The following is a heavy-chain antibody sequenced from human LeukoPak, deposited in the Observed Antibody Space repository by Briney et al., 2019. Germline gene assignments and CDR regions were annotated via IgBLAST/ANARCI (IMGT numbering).Heavy chain of an antibody. CDR2: ISGSGDTV. D-gene: IGHD5-12*01. J-gene: IGHJ6*02. CDR1: GFTFSSYS. CDR3: ARVYSGYDYWNYYYYYGMDV. V-gene: IGHV3-48*01. Sequence: PGGSLRLSCAASGFTFSSYSMNWVRQAPGKGLEWVSYISGSGDTVYYVDSVKGRFTISRDNAKNSLFLQMNSLRAEDAAVYYCARVYSGYDYWNYYYYYGMDVRGQGTTVTVSS.